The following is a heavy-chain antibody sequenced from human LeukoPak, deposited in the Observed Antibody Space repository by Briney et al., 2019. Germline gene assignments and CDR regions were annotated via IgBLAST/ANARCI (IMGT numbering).Heavy chain of an antibody. Sequence: GGSLRLSCAASGFTFSSYWVDWARQAPGKGLGRVASINQNGNANYYGDSLKDRFTISRDNAQNSLYLRLSNLRAENTAVYFCATGSGVDVWGQGGTVTVSS. J-gene: IGHJ6*02. D-gene: IGHD3-10*01. CDR2: INQNGNAN. V-gene: IGHV3-7*03. CDR1: GFTFSSYW. CDR3: ATGSGVDV.